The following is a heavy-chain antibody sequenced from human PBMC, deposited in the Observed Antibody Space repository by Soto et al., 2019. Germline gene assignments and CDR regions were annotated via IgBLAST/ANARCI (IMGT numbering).Heavy chain of an antibody. J-gene: IGHJ4*02. CDR1: GFTFSNAW. CDR2: IKSKTDGGTT. D-gene: IGHD3-9*01. V-gene: IGHV3-15*01. Sequence: GGSLRLSCAASGFTFSNAWMSWVRQAPGKGLEWVGRIKSKTDGGTTDYAAPVKGRFTISRDDSKNTLYLQMNSLKTEDTAVYYCTTSAPTYYDILTGYYYFDYWGLGTLVTVSS. CDR3: TTSAPTYYDILTGYYYFDY.